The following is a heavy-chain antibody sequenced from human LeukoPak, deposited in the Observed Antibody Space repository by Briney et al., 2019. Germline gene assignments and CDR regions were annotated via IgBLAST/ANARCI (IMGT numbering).Heavy chain of an antibody. Sequence: SQTLSLTCAVSGYPINNAYYWVWIRQHPGKGLVWIGSLYHPDSTYYNPSLKSRVTMSVDTSTNQFSLKLSFVTAADTAVYYCARQYDSYFYYYLDLWGTGTTVTVSS. D-gene: IGHD2-2*01. CDR2: LYHPDST. V-gene: IGHV4-38-2*01. J-gene: IGHJ6*03. CDR3: ARQYDSYFYYYLDL. CDR1: GYPINNAYY.